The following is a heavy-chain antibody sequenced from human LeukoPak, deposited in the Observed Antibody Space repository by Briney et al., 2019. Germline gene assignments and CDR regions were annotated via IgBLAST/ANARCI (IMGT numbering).Heavy chain of an antibody. V-gene: IGHV1-2*02. CDR2: INPNSGGT. J-gene: IGHJ4*02. CDR3: ARDYSSSWSMFDY. Sequence: GASVKVSCKASGYTFTGYYMHWVRQAPGQGLEWMGWINPNSGGTNYAQKFQGRVTMTRDTSISTAYMELSRLRSDDTAVYYCARDYSSSWSMFDYWGQGTLVTVSP. D-gene: IGHD6-13*01. CDR1: GYTFTGYY.